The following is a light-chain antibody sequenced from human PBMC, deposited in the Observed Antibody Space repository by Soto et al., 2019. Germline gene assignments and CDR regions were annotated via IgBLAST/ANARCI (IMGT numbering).Light chain of an antibody. CDR1: SSSIGSHY. V-gene: IGLV1-47*02. CDR2: SNN. Sequence: QSVLTQPPSASGTPGQRVTISCSGSSSSIGSHYVYWYQQLPGTTPKLLIYSNNQRPSGVPDRFSGSKSGTSASLAISGLRSEDEADYYCAAWDDSLTGWMFGGGTKLTVL. J-gene: IGLJ3*02. CDR3: AAWDDSLTGWM.